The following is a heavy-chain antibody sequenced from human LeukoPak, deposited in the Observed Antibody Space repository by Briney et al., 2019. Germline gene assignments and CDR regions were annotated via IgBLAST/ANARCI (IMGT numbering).Heavy chain of an antibody. J-gene: IGHJ6*02. Sequence: GASVKVSCKASGYTFTSYGISWVRQAPGQGLEWMGWINPNSGGTNYAQKFQGRVTMTRDTSISTAYMELSRLRSDDTAVYYCATSYYYASGRHRGIDVWGQGTTVTVSS. CDR1: GYTFTSYG. V-gene: IGHV1-2*02. D-gene: IGHD3-10*01. CDR2: INPNSGGT. CDR3: ATSYYYASGRHRGIDV.